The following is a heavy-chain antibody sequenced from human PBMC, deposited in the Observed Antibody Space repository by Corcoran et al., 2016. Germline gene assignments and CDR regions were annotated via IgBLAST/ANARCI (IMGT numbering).Heavy chain of an antibody. CDR3: GGRGSLPSTACVVTGGGGNFDY. J-gene: IGHJ4*02. D-gene: IGHD5-18*01. CDR2: IYPGDSDT. V-gene: IGHV5-51*01. Sequence: EVQLVQSGAEVKKPGESLKISCKGSGYSFTSYWIGWVRQMPGKGLEWMGIIYPGDSDTRYSPSFQGQVTISADKSISTAYLQWSSLKASDTASVYGGGRGSLPSTACVVTGGGGNFDYWGQGTLVTVSS. CDR1: GYSFTSYW.